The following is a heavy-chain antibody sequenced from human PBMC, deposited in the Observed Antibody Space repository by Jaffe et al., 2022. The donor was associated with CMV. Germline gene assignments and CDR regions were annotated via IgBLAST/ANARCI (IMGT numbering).Heavy chain of an antibody. CDR1: GFTFSTYS. Sequence: EVQLVESGGGLVKPGGSLRLSCAASGFTFSTYSMNWVRQAPGKGLEWVSSISSSSDYIYYADSVKGRFTISRDNGKNSLYLQMNSLRAEDTAVYYCAKKGGSGFYFDFWGQGSLLTVSS. D-gene: IGHD6-19*01. V-gene: IGHV3-21*01. CDR3: AKKGGSGFYFDF. CDR2: ISSSSDYI. J-gene: IGHJ4*02.